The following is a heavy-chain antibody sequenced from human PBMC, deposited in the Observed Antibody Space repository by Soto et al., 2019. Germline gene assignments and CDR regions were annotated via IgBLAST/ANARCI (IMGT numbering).Heavy chain of an antibody. CDR2: ISSSSSYI. D-gene: IGHD1-26*01. V-gene: IGHV3-21*01. J-gene: IGHJ6*02. Sequence: PGGSLRLSCAASGFTFSSYSMNWVRQAPGKGLEWVSSISSSSSYIYYADSVKGRFTISRDNAKNSLYLQMNSLRAEDTAVYYCARDPPLGWYGSYYGGDYGMDVWGQGTTVTVSS. CDR3: ARDPPLGWYGSYYGGDYGMDV. CDR1: GFTFSSYS.